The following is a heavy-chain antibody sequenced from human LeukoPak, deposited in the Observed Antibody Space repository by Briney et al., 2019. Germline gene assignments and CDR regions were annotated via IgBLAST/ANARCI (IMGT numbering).Heavy chain of an antibody. CDR3: AKSVSRDYYDSSSLDYFDY. CDR1: GFTFSSYA. J-gene: IGHJ4*02. Sequence: GGSLRLSCAASGFTFSSYAMSWVRQAPGKGLEWVSAISGSGGSTYYADSVKGRFTISRDNSKNTLYLQMNSLRAEDTAVYYCAKSVSRDYYDSSSLDYFDYWGQGTLVTVSS. D-gene: IGHD3-22*01. V-gene: IGHV3-23*01. CDR2: ISGSGGST.